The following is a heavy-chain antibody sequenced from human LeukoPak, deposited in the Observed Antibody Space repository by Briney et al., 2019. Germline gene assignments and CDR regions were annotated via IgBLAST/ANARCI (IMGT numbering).Heavy chain of an antibody. CDR3: ARDDDDYYYYGMDV. CDR1: GYTFTSYG. D-gene: IGHD3-3*01. CDR2: ISAYNGNT. J-gene: IGHJ6*02. Sequence: ASVTVSCKASGYTFTSYGISWVRQAPGQGLEWMGWISAYNGNTNYAQKLQGRVTMTTDTSTSTAYMELRSLRSDDTAVYYCARDDDDYYYYGMDVWGQGTTVTVSS. V-gene: IGHV1-18*01.